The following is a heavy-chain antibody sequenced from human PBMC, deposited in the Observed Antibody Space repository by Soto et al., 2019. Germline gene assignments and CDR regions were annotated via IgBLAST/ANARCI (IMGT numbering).Heavy chain of an antibody. J-gene: IGHJ4*02. CDR1: GFTFDDYA. CDR3: AKDVRGGRGSHFDY. D-gene: IGHD3-16*01. CDR2: ISWNSGSI. Sequence: DVHLVESGGGLVQPGRSLRLSCAASGFTFDDYAMHWVRQAPGKGLEWVSGISWNSGSIGYADSVKGRFTISRDNAKNSLYLQMNSLRAEDTALYYCAKDVRGGRGSHFDYWGQGTPVTVSS. V-gene: IGHV3-9*01.